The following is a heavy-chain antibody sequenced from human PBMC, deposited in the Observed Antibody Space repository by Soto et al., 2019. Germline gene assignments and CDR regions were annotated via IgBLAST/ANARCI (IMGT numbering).Heavy chain of an antibody. V-gene: IGHV2-70*13. CDR2: IERDDDDK. CDR1: GFSRTSPGMC. J-gene: IGHJ6*02. D-gene: IGHD1-20*01. Sequence: SGPTLVNPTETLTLTCTFSGFSRTSPGMCVSWIRQSPGKALEWLALIERDDDDKYYSTSLKKRLTFSKDTRKNQVVLTMANMEPADTATYYCARSIRGPRRFNGMDVWGQGTTVTVSS. CDR3: ARSIRGPRRFNGMDV.